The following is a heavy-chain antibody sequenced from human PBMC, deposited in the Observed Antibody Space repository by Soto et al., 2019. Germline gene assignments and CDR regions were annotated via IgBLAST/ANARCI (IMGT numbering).Heavy chain of an antibody. CDR2: IWYDGSDK. CDR1: GFTFSGFG. V-gene: IGHV3-33*01. CDR3: AFGNLSYYFDF. J-gene: IGHJ4*02. Sequence: LRLSCAASGFTFSGFGMHWVRQAPGKGLEWVAIIWYDGSDKYYADSVKGRFTISRDNSKNTLYLQMNSLRAEDTAVYHCAFGNLSYYFDFWGQGTTVTVSS. D-gene: IGHD3-16*01.